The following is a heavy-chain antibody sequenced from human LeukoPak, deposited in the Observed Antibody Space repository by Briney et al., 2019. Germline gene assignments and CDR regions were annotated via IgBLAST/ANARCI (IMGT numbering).Heavy chain of an antibody. Sequence: SETLSLTCNVSGGSISSYYWSWIRQTPGKGLEWIGYIYYSGSTNYNPSLKSRVTISVDTSKNQFSLKLSSVTAADTAVYYCARSRDGYNLRYWGQGTLVTVSS. V-gene: IGHV4-59*01. CDR1: GGSISSYY. CDR3: ARSRDGYNLRY. D-gene: IGHD5-24*01. CDR2: IYYSGST. J-gene: IGHJ4*02.